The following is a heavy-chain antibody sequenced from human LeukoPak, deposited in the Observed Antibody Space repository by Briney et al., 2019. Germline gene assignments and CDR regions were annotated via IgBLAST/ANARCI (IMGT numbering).Heavy chain of an antibody. Sequence: PSETLSLTCTVSGYSISSGYYWGWIRQPPGKGLEWIGSIYHSGSTYYNPSLKSRVTISVDTSKNQFSLKLSSVTAADTAVYYCARADYDFWSGYYHSSFDYWGQGTLVTVSS. CDR1: GYSISSGYY. CDR2: IYHSGST. D-gene: IGHD3-3*01. CDR3: ARADYDFWSGYYHSSFDY. V-gene: IGHV4-38-2*02. J-gene: IGHJ4*02.